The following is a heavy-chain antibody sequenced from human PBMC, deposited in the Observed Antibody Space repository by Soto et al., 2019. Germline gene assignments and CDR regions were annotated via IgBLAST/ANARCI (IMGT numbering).Heavy chain of an antibody. CDR3: ARGRFIGSSSWYPNWFDP. J-gene: IGHJ5*02. CDR1: CGSFSGYY. Sequence: PSETLSLTCAVYCGSFSGYYWSWIRQPPGKGLEWIGEINHSGSTNYNPSLKSRVTISVDTSKNQFSLTLSSVTAADTAVYYCARGRFIGSSSWYPNWFDPWGRGTLVTVSS. CDR2: INHSGST. D-gene: IGHD6-13*01. V-gene: IGHV4-34*01.